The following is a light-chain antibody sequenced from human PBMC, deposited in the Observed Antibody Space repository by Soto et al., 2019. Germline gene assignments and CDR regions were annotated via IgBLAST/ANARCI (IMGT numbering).Light chain of an antibody. V-gene: IGKV3-20*01. CDR2: GAS. J-gene: IGKJ2*01. CDR3: QQYCSSPPYT. Sequence: EIVLTQSPGTLSLSPGERATLSCRASQSVSSSYLAWYQQKPGQAPRLLIYGASSRATGIPDRFSGSGPGTAFTLTISRLEPEDFAVYYCQQYCSSPPYTFGQGPKLQIK. CDR1: QSVSSSY.